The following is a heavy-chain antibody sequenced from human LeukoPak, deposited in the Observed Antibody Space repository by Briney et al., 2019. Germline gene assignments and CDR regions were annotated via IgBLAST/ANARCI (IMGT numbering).Heavy chain of an antibody. J-gene: IGHJ5*02. CDR3: ARDSDYYGSGSEHVKWTLDP. CDR1: GGSISSGGYS. V-gene: IGHV4-30-4*07. CDR2: IYYSGST. D-gene: IGHD3-10*01. Sequence: PSETLSLTCAVSGGSISSGGYSWSWIRQPPGKGLEWIGYIYYSGSTYYNPSLKSRVTISVDTSKNQFSLKLSSVTAADTAVYYCARDSDYYGSGSEHVKWTLDPWGQGTLVTVSS.